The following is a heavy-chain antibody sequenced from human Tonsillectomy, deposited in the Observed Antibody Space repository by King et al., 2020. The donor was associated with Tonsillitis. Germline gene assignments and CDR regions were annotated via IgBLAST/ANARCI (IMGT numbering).Heavy chain of an antibody. CDR2: IYYSGST. V-gene: IGHV4-31*03. CDR3: ARGPSYYTNAAYAFDI. Sequence: VPLQESGPGLVKPSQTLSLTCTVSGGSINSGDYYWTWIRQHPGKGLDWVGTIYYSGSTYYNPSLTSRVTISVDTSKNQFSLKLSSVTAADTAVFYCARGPSYYTNAAYAFDIWGQGTMVTVSS. CDR1: GGSINSGDYY. J-gene: IGHJ3*02. D-gene: IGHD2-8*01.